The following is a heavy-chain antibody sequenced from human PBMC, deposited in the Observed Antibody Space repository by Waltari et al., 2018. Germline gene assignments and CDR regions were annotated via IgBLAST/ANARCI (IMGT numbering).Heavy chain of an antibody. J-gene: IGHJ4*02. CDR1: GGSISRGDYY. CDR2: IYYSGST. CDR3: ARFTQRAAAGTWNFDY. D-gene: IGHD6-13*01. V-gene: IGHV4-30-4*08. Sequence: QVQLQESGPGLVKPSQTLSLTCTVSGGSISRGDYYWSWIRQPPGKGLEWIGYIYYSGSTYYNPSLKSRVTISVDTSKNQFSLKLSSVTAADTAVYYCARFTQRAAAGTWNFDYWGQGTLVTVSS.